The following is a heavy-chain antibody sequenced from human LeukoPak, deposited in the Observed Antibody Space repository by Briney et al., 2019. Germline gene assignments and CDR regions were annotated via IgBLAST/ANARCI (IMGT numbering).Heavy chain of an antibody. D-gene: IGHD2-21*01. CDR3: ARDVTRAFVD. J-gene: IGHJ4*02. CDR2: VSYGGTNE. CDR1: GFTFSTYA. Sequence: GGSLRLSCAASGFTFSTYAMHWVRQAPGKGLEWVAFVSYGGTNEYYADSVKGRFTISRDNSKNTLYLQINSLRAEDTAVYYCARDVTRAFVDWGLGTLVTVSS. V-gene: IGHV3-30-3*01.